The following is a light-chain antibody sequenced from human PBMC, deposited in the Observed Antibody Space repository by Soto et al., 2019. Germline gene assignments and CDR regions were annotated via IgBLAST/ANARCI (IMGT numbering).Light chain of an antibody. CDR3: QQSYSTPFT. CDR1: QTISSY. CDR2: AAS. Sequence: DIQMTQSPSSLSASVGDRVTITCRTSQTISSYLNWYQQKPGKAPSLLIYAASSLQSGVPSRFSGSGSGTDFSLTINSLQPEDFATYYCQQSYSTPFTFGPGTKVDVK. J-gene: IGKJ3*01. V-gene: IGKV1-39*01.